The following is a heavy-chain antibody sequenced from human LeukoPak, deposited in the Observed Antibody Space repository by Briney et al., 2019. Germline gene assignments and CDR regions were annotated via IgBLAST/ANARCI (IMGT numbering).Heavy chain of an antibody. CDR2: ISAYNGNT. V-gene: IGHV1-18*01. CDR3: ARDKLAGGFDY. J-gene: IGHJ4*02. CDR1: GYTFTSYG. Sequence: ASVKVSCKASGYTFTSYGISWVRQAPGQELEWLGWISAYNGNTNYAQNLQGRVTMTTDRSTSTAYVELRSLRSDDTAVFYCARDKLAGGFDYWGQGTLVTVSS. D-gene: IGHD3-3*02.